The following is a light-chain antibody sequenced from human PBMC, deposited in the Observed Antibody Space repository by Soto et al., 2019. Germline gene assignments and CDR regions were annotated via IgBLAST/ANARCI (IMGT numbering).Light chain of an antibody. CDR2: EVD. Sequence: QSALTQPASVSGSPGQSITISCAGTSSDVGGYNYVSWYQQHPGKAPKLIIYEVDNRPSGVSNRFSGSKSGNTASLTISGLQAEDEADYYCSSYTTSSTPLCVFGTGTKLTVL. J-gene: IGLJ1*01. CDR3: SSYTTSSTPLCV. CDR1: SSDVGGYNY. V-gene: IGLV2-14*01.